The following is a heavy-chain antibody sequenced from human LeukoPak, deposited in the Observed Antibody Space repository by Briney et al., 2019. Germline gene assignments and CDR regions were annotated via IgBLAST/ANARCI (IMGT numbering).Heavy chain of an antibody. CDR2: INPSGGST. Sequence: GASVKVSCKASGYTFTSYYMHWVRQAPGQGLEWMGMINPSGGSTSYAQKFQGRVTMTRDTSTSTVYMELSSLRSEDTAVYYCARGRSRAAEVIYGMDVWGQGTTVTVSS. CDR1: GYTFTSYY. D-gene: IGHD6-25*01. CDR3: ARGRSRAAEVIYGMDV. J-gene: IGHJ6*02. V-gene: IGHV1-46*01.